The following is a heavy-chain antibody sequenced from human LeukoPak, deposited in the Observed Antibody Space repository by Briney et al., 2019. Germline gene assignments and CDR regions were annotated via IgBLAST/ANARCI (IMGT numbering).Heavy chain of an antibody. V-gene: IGHV3-23*01. CDR1: GFTFSKYD. CDR2: INNSGGRT. D-gene: IGHD2-21*01. J-gene: IGHJ4*02. Sequence: GGSLRLSCAASGFTFSKYDMSWVRQGPGKGPEWVSGINNSGGRTYYADSVEGRFTISRDSPKNTLFLQMNSLRAEDTAVYYCARDLSMSYSVDYWGQGTLVTVSS. CDR3: ARDLSMSYSVDY.